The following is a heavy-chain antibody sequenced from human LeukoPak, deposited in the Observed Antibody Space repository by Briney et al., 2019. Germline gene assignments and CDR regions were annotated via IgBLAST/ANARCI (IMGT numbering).Heavy chain of an antibody. CDR2: ISAYNGNT. CDR3: ARDWPGISLHFDL. V-gene: IGHV1-18*01. D-gene: IGHD2-15*01. CDR1: GYTFTSYG. J-gene: IGHJ2*01. Sequence: GASVKVSCKASGYTFTSYGISWVRQAPGQGLEWMGWISAYNGNTNFAQKLQGRVAMTRDTSLSTAYMDLSRLTSDDTAVCYCARDWPGISLHFDLWGRGTLITVSS.